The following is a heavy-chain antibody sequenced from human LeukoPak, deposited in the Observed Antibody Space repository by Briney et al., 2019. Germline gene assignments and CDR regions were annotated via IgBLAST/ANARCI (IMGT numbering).Heavy chain of an antibody. CDR2: IKGDGNT. CDR1: GFTFSSYW. CDR3: ARAPSEIGGYYPEYFRH. J-gene: IGHJ1*01. Sequence: PGGSLRLSCAASGFTFSSYWMHWVRQAPGKGPVWVSRIKGDGNTNYADSVKGRFTISRDNAKNTVSLQMNSLGAEDTGVYYCARAPSEIGGYYPEYFRHWGQGTLVTVSS. V-gene: IGHV3-74*01. D-gene: IGHD3-22*01.